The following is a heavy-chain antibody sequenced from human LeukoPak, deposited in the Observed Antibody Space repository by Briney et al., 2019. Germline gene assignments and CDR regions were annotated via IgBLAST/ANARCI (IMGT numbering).Heavy chain of an antibody. CDR2: IYASGST. CDR1: GASIRGTY. CDR3: ARHGRYDAFDI. Sequence: SETLSLTCTVSGASIRGTYWSWIRQPPGKGLEWIGYIYASGSTNCNPSLKSRVTISIDTSKNQFSLKLPSVTAADTAVYYCARHGRYDAFDIWGRGTMVTVSS. J-gene: IGHJ3*02. D-gene: IGHD1-26*01. V-gene: IGHV4-4*09.